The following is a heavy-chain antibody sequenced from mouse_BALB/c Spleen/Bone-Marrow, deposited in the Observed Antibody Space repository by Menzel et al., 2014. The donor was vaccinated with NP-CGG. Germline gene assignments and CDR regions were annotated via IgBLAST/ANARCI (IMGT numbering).Heavy chain of an antibody. V-gene: IGHV2-6-7*01. CDR3: AREGSYFDY. Sequence: QVQLKQSGPGLVSPSQSLSITCTVSGFSLTVYGVNWVRQPPGKGLEWLGRIWGDGITEYNSAFKSRLSISKDDSKSQGFLKMNSLQTDDTAKYYCAREGSYFDYGGQGTTLTVSS. J-gene: IGHJ2*01. D-gene: IGHD1-1*01. CDR1: GFSLTVYG. CDR2: IWGDGIT.